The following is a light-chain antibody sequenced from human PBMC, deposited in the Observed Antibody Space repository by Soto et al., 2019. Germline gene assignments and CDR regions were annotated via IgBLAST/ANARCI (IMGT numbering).Light chain of an antibody. Sequence: QSVLTQPHSVSGAPGPRFTISCTGSSSNIGAGSDVHWYQQLPGTAPKHLIYGNSNRPSGVPDRFSGSKSGTSASLAITGLQAEDEGEYYCQSYDRSPSGSGVFGTGTKLTVL. CDR2: GNS. CDR3: QSYDRSPSGSGV. V-gene: IGLV1-40*01. J-gene: IGLJ1*01. CDR1: SSNIGAGSD.